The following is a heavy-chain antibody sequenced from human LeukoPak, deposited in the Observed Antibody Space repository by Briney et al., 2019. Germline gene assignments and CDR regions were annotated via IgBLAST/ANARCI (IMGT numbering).Heavy chain of an antibody. Sequence: ASVKVSCKASGYTFTSYYMHWVRQAPGQGLEWMGIINPSGGSTSYAQKFQGRVTMTRDTSISTAYMELSRLRSDDTAVYYCARDSKSISIDAFDIWGQGTMVTVSS. J-gene: IGHJ3*02. D-gene: IGHD3-3*01. CDR3: ARDSKSISIDAFDI. CDR1: GYTFTSYY. CDR2: INPSGGST. V-gene: IGHV1-46*01.